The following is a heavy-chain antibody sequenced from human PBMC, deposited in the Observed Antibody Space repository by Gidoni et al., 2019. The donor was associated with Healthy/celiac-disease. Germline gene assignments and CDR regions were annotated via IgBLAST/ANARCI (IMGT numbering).Heavy chain of an antibody. J-gene: IGHJ6*02. CDR1: GFTFSSYC. CDR3: ARDAVVAAYYYYYGMDV. CDR2: IKQDGSEK. V-gene: IGHV3-7*01. D-gene: IGHD2-15*01. Sequence: EVQLVESGGGLVQPGGSLRLSCAASGFTFSSYCMSWIRQAPGKGLAWVANIKQDGSEKDYVDSVKGRFTISRDNAKNSLYLQMNSLRAEETAVYYCARDAVVAAYYYYYGMDVWGQGTTVTVSS.